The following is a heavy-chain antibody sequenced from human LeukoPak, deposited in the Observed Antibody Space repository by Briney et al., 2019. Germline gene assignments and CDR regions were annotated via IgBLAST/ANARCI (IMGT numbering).Heavy chain of an antibody. CDR1: GGSISSNTYY. V-gene: IGHV4-39*01. J-gene: IGHJ5*02. CDR2: IYYRGST. D-gene: IGHD3-3*01. CDR3: ARLGRTYYDFWSGP. Sequence: SETPSLTCTVSGGSISSNTYYWGWIRQPPGKGLEWIGTIYYRGSTYYNPSLKSRVTISVDTSKNQFSLKLTSVTAADTAVYYCARLGRTYYDFWSGPWGQGTLVTVSS.